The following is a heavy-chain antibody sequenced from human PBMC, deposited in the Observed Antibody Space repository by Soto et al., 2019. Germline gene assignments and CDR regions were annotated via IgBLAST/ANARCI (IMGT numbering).Heavy chain of an antibody. CDR1: GFTFDDYA. D-gene: IGHD1-7*01. J-gene: IGHJ6*03. CDR3: AKDIKSTTPHYMDV. CDR2: ISWNSGSI. V-gene: IGHV3-9*01. Sequence: PGGSLRLSCAASGFTFDDYAMHWVRQAPGKGLEWVSGISWNSGSIGYADSVKGRFTISRDNAKNSLYLQMNSLRAEDTALYYCAKDIKSTTPHYMDVWGKGTTVTVSS.